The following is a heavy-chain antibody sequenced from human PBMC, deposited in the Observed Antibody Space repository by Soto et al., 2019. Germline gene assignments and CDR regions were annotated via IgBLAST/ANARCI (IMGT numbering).Heavy chain of an antibody. Sequence: ESGGGVVQPGRSLRLSCAASGFTFSSYAMHWVRQAPGKGLEWVAVISYDGSNKYYADSVKGRFTISRDNSKNTLYLQMNSLRAEDTAVYYCARGAGVTIFGVVIVGWFDPWGQGTLVTVSS. CDR2: ISYDGSNK. D-gene: IGHD3-3*01. V-gene: IGHV3-30-3*01. CDR3: ARGAGVTIFGVVIVGWFDP. J-gene: IGHJ5*02. CDR1: GFTFSSYA.